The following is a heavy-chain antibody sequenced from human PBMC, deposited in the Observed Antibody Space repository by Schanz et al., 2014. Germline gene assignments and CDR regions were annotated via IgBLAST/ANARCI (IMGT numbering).Heavy chain of an antibody. D-gene: IGHD5-12*01. Sequence: EVQLVESGGGLIQPGGSLRLSCAVSGFTVNTNYMSWVRQAPGKGLEWISSMYINSGSTQYADSVKGRFIISRDSSKNTQFLQMNSLRAEATAVYFCARDGGRDGYNLAFDVWGQGTLVTVSS. CDR2: MYINSGST. J-gene: IGHJ3*01. CDR1: GFTVNTNY. CDR3: ARDGGRDGYNLAFDV. V-gene: IGHV3-53*01.